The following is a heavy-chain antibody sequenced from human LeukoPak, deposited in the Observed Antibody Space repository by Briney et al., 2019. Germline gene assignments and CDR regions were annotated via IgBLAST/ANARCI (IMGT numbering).Heavy chain of an antibody. V-gene: IGHV3-23*01. D-gene: IGHD3-10*01. J-gene: IGHJ5*02. CDR3: ANPYYYGSGSPDP. CDR2: ISGSGGST. Sequence: PWGSLRLSCTASGFTFSSYAMSWVRQAPGQGLELVSLISGSGGSTYYADSVKGRFTISRDNSKNTLYLQMNSLRAEDTAVYYCANPYYYGSGSPDPWGQGTLVTVSS. CDR1: GFTFSSYA.